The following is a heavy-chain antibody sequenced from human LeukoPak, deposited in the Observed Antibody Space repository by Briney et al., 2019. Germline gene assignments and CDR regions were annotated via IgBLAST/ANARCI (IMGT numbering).Heavy chain of an antibody. V-gene: IGHV3-30*18. J-gene: IGHJ4*02. CDR2: ISYDGSNK. CDR3: AKGYGGNPLTGFDY. CDR1: GFTFSSYG. Sequence: PGGSLRLSCAASGFTFSSYGMHWVRQAPGKGLEWVAVISYDGSNKYYADSVKGRFTISRDNSKNTLYLQMNSLRAEDTAVYYCAKGYGGNPLTGFDYWGQGTLVTVSS. D-gene: IGHD4-23*01.